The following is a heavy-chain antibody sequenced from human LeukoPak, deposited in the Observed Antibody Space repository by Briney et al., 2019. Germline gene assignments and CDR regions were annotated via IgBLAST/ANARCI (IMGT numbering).Heavy chain of an antibody. J-gene: IGHJ4*02. D-gene: IGHD3-10*01. CDR3: ARGLGYYGSGSHFDY. CDR1: GGSISSYY. CDR2: IYTSGST. V-gene: IGHV4-4*07. Sequence: SETLSLTCTVSGGSISSYYWSWIRQPAGKGLEWIGRIYTSGSTNYNPSLKSRVTMSVDTSKSQFSLKLSSVTAADTAVYYCARGLGYYGSGSHFDYWGQGTLVTVSS.